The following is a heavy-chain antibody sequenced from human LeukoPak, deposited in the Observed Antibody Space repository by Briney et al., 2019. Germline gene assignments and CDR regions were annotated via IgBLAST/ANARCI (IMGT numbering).Heavy chain of an antibody. V-gene: IGHV3-49*04. CDR3: TRVSGYCTNGVCFLSYYYMDV. D-gene: IGHD2-8*01. J-gene: IGHJ6*03. CDR2: IRSKAYGGTT. Sequence: GGSLRLSCTASGFTFGDYAMSWVRQAPGKGLEWVGSIRSKAYGGTTEYAASVKGRFTISRDDSKSIAYLQMNSLKTEDTAVYYCTRVSGYCTNGVCFLSYYYMDVWGKGTTVTVSS. CDR1: GFTFGDYA.